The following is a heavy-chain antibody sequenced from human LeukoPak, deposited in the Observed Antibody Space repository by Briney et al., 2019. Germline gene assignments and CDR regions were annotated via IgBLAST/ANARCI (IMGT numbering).Heavy chain of an antibody. CDR2: INQDGSET. J-gene: IGHJ4*02. CDR3: ARVFSGSDY. V-gene: IGHV3-7*01. Sequence: GGSLRLSCAASGFAFSGYWVSWVRQAPGKGLEWVANINQDGSETYYVDSVKGRFTISRDNTKNSLYLQMNSLRAEDTAIYYCARVFSGSDYWGQGTPVTVSS. CDR1: GFAFSGYW. D-gene: IGHD2-15*01.